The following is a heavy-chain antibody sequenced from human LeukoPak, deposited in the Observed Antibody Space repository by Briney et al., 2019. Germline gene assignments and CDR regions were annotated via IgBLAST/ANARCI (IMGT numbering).Heavy chain of an antibody. CDR1: GGSISSYY. CDR3: ASAYCSSTSCHGGYYYYYYMDV. CDR2: IYYSGST. D-gene: IGHD2-2*01. V-gene: IGHV4-59*08. J-gene: IGHJ6*03. Sequence: SETLSLTCTVSGGSISSYYWSWIRQPPGKGLEWIGYIYYSGSTNYNPSLKSRVTISVDTSKNQFSLKLSSVTAADTAVYYCASAYCSSTSCHGGYYYYYYMDVWGKGTTVTVSS.